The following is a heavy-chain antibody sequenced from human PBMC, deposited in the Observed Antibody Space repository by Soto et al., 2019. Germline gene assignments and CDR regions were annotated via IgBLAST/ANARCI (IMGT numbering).Heavy chain of an antibody. V-gene: IGHV3-15*07. CDR2: IKSKTDGGTT. CDR3: TTAPYYDDWSGPYYYYYYGMDV. D-gene: IGHD3-3*01. CDR1: GFTFSNAW. Sequence: EVQLVESGGGLVKPGGSLRLSCAASGFTFSNAWMNWVRQAPGKGLEWVGRIKSKTDGGTTDYAARVKGRFTISRDDSKNTLYLQMNSLKTEDTAVYYSTTAPYYDDWSGPYYYYYYGMDVWGQGTTVTVSS. J-gene: IGHJ6*02.